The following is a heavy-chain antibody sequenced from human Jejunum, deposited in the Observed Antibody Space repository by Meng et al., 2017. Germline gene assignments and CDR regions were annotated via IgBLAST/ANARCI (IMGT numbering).Heavy chain of an antibody. CDR3: ARYRSGSSDY. CDR2: IWFDGSKT. V-gene: IGHV3-33*01. J-gene: IGHJ4*02. CDR1: GFTFRSYG. D-gene: IGHD6-19*01. Sequence: QGHLVGSGGGVVQPGTSLRLSCAAPGFTFRSYGMHWVRQAPGKGLEWVAVIWFDGSKTYYADSVKGRFTVSRDNSKNTLYLQMDSLRADDTAVYYCARYRSGSSDYWGPGTLVTVSS.